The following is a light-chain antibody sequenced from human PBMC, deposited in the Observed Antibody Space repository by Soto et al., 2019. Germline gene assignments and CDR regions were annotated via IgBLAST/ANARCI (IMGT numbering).Light chain of an antibody. J-gene: IGLJ2*01. Sequence: QSVLTQPPSVSAAPGQTVTIPCSGSSSNIGTHYVCWYRQLPGTAPKLIIYENNKRPSGIPDRFSGSKSGTSATLGITGLQTGDEDDYYCGSWDKEMLFGGGTQLTVL. CDR2: ENN. CDR3: GSWDKEML. V-gene: IGLV1-51*02. CDR1: SSNIGTHY.